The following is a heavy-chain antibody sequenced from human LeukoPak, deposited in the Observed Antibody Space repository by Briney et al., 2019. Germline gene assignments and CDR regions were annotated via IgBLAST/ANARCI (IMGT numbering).Heavy chain of an antibody. Sequence: GGSLRLSCTASGFSFSDAWMTWVRQAPGKGLEWVGRIKPIATGGTTEYAAPVKGRFTISRDDSKNTVYLQMNSLESKDTAVYYCTTPPDWGQGTLVTVSS. CDR2: IKPIATGGTT. V-gene: IGHV3-15*01. J-gene: IGHJ4*02. CDR1: GFSFSDAW. CDR3: TTPPD.